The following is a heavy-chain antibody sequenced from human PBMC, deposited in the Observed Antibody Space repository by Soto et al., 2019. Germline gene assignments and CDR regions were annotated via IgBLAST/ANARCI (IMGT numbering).Heavy chain of an antibody. Sequence: VQLVESGGGLVQPGGSLRLSCAASGFTFSNAWMNWVRQAPGKGLEWVGRIKSKTDGGTTDYAAPVKGRFTISRDDSKNTLYLQMNSLKTEDTAVYYCTTEHYYDSSGPIFDYWGQGTLVTVSS. J-gene: IGHJ4*02. V-gene: IGHV3-15*07. D-gene: IGHD3-22*01. CDR2: IKSKTDGGTT. CDR1: GFTFSNAW. CDR3: TTEHYYDSSGPIFDY.